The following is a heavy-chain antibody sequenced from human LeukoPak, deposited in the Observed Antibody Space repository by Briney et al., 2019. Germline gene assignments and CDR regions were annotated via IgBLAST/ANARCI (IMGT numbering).Heavy chain of an antibody. CDR3: ARDNDIDY. J-gene: IGHJ4*02. D-gene: IGHD1-1*01. V-gene: IGHV3-7*01. CDR2: INPDGNKK. Sequence: PGGSLRLSCAASGFTFSSYWMDWVRQAPGKGLEWVASINPDGNKKYSADSVKGRFTISRDNAKNSLYLQMNSLRAEDTAVYYCARDNDIDYWGQGTLVTVSS. CDR1: GFTFSSYW.